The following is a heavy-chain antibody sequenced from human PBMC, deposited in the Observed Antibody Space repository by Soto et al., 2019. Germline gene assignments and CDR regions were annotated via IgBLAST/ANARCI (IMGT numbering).Heavy chain of an antibody. CDR3: ARDSEPAAIRDY. J-gene: IGHJ4*02. Sequence: PGGSLRLSCAASGFTFSSYSMNWVRQAPGKGLEWVSSISSSSSYIYYADSVKGRFTISRDNAKNSLYLQMNSLRAEDTAVYYCARDSEPAAIRDYWGQGTLVTVSS. V-gene: IGHV3-21*01. CDR1: GFTFSSYS. D-gene: IGHD2-2*01. CDR2: ISSSSSYI.